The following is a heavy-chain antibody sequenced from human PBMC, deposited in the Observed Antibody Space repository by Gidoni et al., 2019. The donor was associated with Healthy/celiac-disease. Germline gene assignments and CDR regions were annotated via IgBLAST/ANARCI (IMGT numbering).Heavy chain of an antibody. CDR1: GGTFSSYA. CDR2: MIPIIGTA. V-gene: IGHV1-69*01. D-gene: IGHD6-13*01. CDR3: ARDQSGIAARGGFDS. J-gene: IGHJ5*01. Sequence: QVQLVQSGAEVKKPGASVKVSCKSSGGTFSSYAISWVRQAPGQGLEWMGGMIPIIGTANYAQTVQGRVTITADDATSTAYMELSSLRSEDTAVYYCARDQSGIAARGGFDSWGQGTLVTVSS.